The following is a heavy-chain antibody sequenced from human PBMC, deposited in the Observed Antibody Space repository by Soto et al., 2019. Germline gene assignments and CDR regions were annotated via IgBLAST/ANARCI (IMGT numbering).Heavy chain of an antibody. J-gene: IGHJ1*01. CDR1: GFTFSSYA. Sequence: PGGSLRLSCAASGFTFSSYAMSWVRQAPGKGLEWVSAISGSGGSTYYADSVKGGFTISRDDSKNTLYLQMNSLRAEDTAVYYCAKDPSYSSSVRFFQHWGQGTLVTVSS. D-gene: IGHD6-13*01. CDR3: AKDPSYSSSVRFFQH. V-gene: IGHV3-23*01. CDR2: ISGSGGST.